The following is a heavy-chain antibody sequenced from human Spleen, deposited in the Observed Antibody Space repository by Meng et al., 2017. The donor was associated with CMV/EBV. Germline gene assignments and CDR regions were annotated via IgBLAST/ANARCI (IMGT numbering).Heavy chain of an antibody. Sequence: GGSLRLSCVASGFTFTTYSMNWVRQAPGKGLEWVSSNSSSSNYIYYADSVKGRFIISRDNAKNSLYLQMNSLRAEDTAVYYCARAGDIVVVPAAIYGPPYGMDVWGQGTTVTVSS. J-gene: IGHJ6*02. CDR2: NSSSSNYI. CDR3: ARAGDIVVVPAAIYGPPYGMDV. V-gene: IGHV3-21*01. D-gene: IGHD2-2*01. CDR1: GFTFTTYS.